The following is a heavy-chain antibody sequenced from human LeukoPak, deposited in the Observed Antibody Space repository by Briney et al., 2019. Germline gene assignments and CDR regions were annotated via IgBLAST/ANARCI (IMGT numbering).Heavy chain of an antibody. J-gene: IGHJ6*02. CDR1: GGSISSSSYY. CDR2: IYYSGST. D-gene: IGHD6-13*01. CDR3: ARARFLSAASLIYYYYGMDV. V-gene: IGHV4-39*06. Sequence: SETLSLTCTVSGGSISSSSYYWGWIRQPPGKGLEWIGSIYYSGSTNYNPSLKSRVTISVDTSKNQFPLKLSSVTAADTAVYYCARARFLSAASLIYYYYGMDVWGQGTTVTVSS.